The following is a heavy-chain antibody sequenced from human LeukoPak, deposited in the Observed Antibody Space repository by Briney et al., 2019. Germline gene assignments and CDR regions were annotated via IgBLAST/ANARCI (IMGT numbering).Heavy chain of an antibody. CDR2: INPNSGGT. Sequence: ASVKVSCKASGYTFTSYDINWVRQATGQGLEWMGWINPNSGGTNYAQKFQGRVTMTRDTSISTAYMELSRLRSDDTAVYYCARSWYYYDSSGPNMDVWGKGTTVTVSS. J-gene: IGHJ6*03. V-gene: IGHV1-2*02. D-gene: IGHD3-22*01. CDR3: ARSWYYYDSSGPNMDV. CDR1: GYTFTSYD.